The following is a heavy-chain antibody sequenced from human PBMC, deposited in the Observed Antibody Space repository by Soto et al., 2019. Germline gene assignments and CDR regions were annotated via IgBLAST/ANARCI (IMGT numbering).Heavy chain of an antibody. Sequence: SETRPRSSTVSGGSISSGVYYWIWIRQHPGKVLEWIGYIYYSGSTYYNPSLKSRVTISVDTSKNQFSLKLSSVTAADTAVYYCARLPGYSSSWYSVNWFDPWGQGTLVTVSS. D-gene: IGHD6-13*01. J-gene: IGHJ5*02. CDR2: IYYSGST. CDR1: GGSISSGVYY. V-gene: IGHV4-31*03. CDR3: ARLPGYSSSWYSVNWFDP.